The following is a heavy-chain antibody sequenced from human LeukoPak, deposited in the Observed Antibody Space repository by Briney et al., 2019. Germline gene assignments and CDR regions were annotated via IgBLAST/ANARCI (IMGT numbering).Heavy chain of an antibody. V-gene: IGHV1-2*02. CDR1: GYTFTGYY. CDR2: INPNSGGT. Sequence: ASVKVSCKASGYTFTGYYMHWVRQAPGQGLEWMGWINPNSGGTNYAQKFQGRVTMTRDTPISTAYMELSRLRSDDTAVYYCARDSSNGPARDSVSSGDWGKRTLVTAS. J-gene: IGHJ4*02. D-gene: IGHD2-8*01. CDR3: ARDSSNGPARDSVSSGD.